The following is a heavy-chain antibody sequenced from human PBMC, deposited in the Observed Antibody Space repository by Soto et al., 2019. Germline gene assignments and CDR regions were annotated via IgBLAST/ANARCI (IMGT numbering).Heavy chain of an antibody. J-gene: IGHJ3*02. CDR3: ARDRTHRYFDWRGAFDI. Sequence: ASVKVSCKASGYTFTSYYMHWLRQSAGQGLEWMGIINPSGGSTSYAQKFQGRVTMTRDTSTSTVYMELSSLRSEDTAVYYCARDRTHRYFDWRGAFDIWGQGTMVTVSS. CDR2: INPSGGST. CDR1: GYTFTSYY. D-gene: IGHD3-9*01. V-gene: IGHV1-46*01.